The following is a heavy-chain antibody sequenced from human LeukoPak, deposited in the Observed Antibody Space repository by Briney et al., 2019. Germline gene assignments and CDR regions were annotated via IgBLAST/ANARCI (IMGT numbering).Heavy chain of an antibody. CDR3: ARDPAEDSSGLSGY. Sequence: GRSLRLSCAASGFTFSSYAMHWVRQAPGKGLEWVAVISYDGSNKCYADSVKGRFTISRDNSKNTLYLQMDSLRAEDTAVYYCARDPAEDSSGLSGYWGQGTLVTVSS. CDR2: ISYDGSNK. J-gene: IGHJ4*02. CDR1: GFTFSSYA. D-gene: IGHD6-19*01. V-gene: IGHV3-30*04.